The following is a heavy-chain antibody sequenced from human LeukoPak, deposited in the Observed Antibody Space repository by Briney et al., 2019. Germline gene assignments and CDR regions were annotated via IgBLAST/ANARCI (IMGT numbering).Heavy chain of an antibody. D-gene: IGHD5-24*01. CDR1: RFTFSSDS. CDR3: ARDSQLERAWFDP. J-gene: IGHJ5*02. V-gene: IGHV3-21*01. Sequence: PGGSLRLSCAVSRFTFSSDSMSWVRQAPGKGLGWVSSISSCSGYTYYAHSVKGRFTISRDNAKNSLYLQMSSLRAEDTAVYYCARDSQLERAWFDPWGQGTLVTVSS. CDR2: ISSCSGYT.